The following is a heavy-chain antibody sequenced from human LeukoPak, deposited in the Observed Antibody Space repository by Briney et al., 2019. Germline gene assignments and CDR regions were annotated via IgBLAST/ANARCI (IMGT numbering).Heavy chain of an antibody. CDR3: ARAVAYYRFDS. D-gene: IGHD3-22*01. CDR1: GFTFNTYA. V-gene: IGHV3-23*01. Sequence: PGGSLRLSCAASGFTFNTYAVNWVRQAPGKGLEWVSAISTNGGRTYYADSVKGRFTISRDNSKNTVYLQMNSLTAEDTAVYYCARAVAYYRFDSWGQGTLVTISS. CDR2: ISTNGGRT. J-gene: IGHJ4*02.